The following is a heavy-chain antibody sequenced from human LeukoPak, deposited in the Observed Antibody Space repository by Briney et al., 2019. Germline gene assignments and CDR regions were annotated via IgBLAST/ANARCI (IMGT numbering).Heavy chain of an antibody. V-gene: IGHV1-8*01. D-gene: IGHD6-19*01. CDR3: TRGGPVAGTHKYFQH. CDR1: GYTFTSYD. CDR2: MNPNNGIT. J-gene: IGHJ1*01. Sequence: ASVKVSCKASGYTFTSYDINWVRQATGQGLERMGWMNPNNGITDYAQKFQGRVTLTRNTSITTAYMELSSLRSEDTAVYYCTRGGPVAGTHKYFQHWGQGTLVTVSS.